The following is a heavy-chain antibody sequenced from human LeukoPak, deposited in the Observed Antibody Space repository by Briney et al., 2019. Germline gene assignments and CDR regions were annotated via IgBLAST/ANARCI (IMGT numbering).Heavy chain of an antibody. CDR2: IYPGDSDT. V-gene: IGHV5-51*01. D-gene: IGHD1-14*01. CDR3: ASAIGITGTTPDY. CDR1: GYSFTSYW. J-gene: IGHJ4*02. Sequence: SGESLKISCKGSGYSFTSYWIAWVRQMPGKGLEGMGIIYPGDSDTRYSPSFQGQVTISADKSISTAYLQWSSLKASDTAMYYCASAIGITGTTPDYWGQGTLVTVSS.